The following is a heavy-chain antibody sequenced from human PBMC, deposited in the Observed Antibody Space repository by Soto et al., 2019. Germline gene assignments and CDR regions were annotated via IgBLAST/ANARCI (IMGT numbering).Heavy chain of an antibody. D-gene: IGHD2-15*01. CDR2: IYYSGST. Sequence: SETLSLTCTVSGRSISSVNYYWSWIRQPPGKGLEWIGYIYYSGSTYYNPSLRSRVTISVDTSKNQFSLKLSSVTAADTAVYYCARYGSGECNRGSCYSPFDYWG. V-gene: IGHV4-30-4*01. CDR3: ARYGSGECNRGSCYSPFDY. J-gene: IGHJ4*01. CDR1: GRSISSVNYY.